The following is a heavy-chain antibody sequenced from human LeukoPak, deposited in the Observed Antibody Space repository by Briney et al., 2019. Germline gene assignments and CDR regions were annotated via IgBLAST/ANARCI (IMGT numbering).Heavy chain of an antibody. CDR2: ISGSGNTL. CDR1: GFTFSTYA. Sequence: GGSLRLSCAASGFTFSTYAMSWVRQAPGKGLEWVSSISGSGNTLYYADSVKGRFTISRDNSKNTLYLQMNSLRAEDTAVYYCANESPTVTNYWGQGTLVTVSS. CDR3: ANESPTVTNY. D-gene: IGHD4-17*01. V-gene: IGHV3-23*01. J-gene: IGHJ4*02.